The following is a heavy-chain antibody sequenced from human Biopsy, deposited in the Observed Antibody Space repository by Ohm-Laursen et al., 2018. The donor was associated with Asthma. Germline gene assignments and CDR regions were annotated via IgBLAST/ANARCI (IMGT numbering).Heavy chain of an antibody. CDR2: IKSKTDGGTT. J-gene: IGHJ4*02. CDR3: TTGIDY. V-gene: IGHV3-15*01. Sequence: SWIRQHPGKGLEWVGRIKSKTDGGTTDYAAPVKGRFTISRDDSKNTLYLQMNSLKTEDTAVYYCTTGIDYWGQGTLVTVSS.